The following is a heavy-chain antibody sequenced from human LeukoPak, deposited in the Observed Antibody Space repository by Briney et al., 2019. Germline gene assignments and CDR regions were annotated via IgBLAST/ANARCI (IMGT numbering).Heavy chain of an antibody. CDR3: AKGAGGSPRNYFDY. CDR2: ISGSGGST. CDR1: EFTFSNYA. D-gene: IGHD1-26*01. Sequence: GGSLRLSCAASEFTFSNYAMSWVRQAPGKGLEWVSSISGSGGSTYYADSVKGRFTISRDNSKNTLYLQMNSLRAEDTAVYYCAKGAGGSPRNYFDYWGQGTLVTVSS. V-gene: IGHV3-23*01. J-gene: IGHJ4*02.